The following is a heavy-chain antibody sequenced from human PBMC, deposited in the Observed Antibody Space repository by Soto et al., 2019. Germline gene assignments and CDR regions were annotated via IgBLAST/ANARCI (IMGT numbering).Heavy chain of an antibody. CDR3: ARIIGGWVPAAELGWFDP. CDR1: GGSISSGGYY. D-gene: IGHD2-2*01. J-gene: IGHJ5*02. CDR2: IYYSGST. Sequence: QVQLQESGPGLVKPSQTLSLTCTVSGGSISSGGYYWSWIRQHPGKGLEWIGYIYYSGSTYYNPSLKSRVTISVDTSKNQFSLKLSSVTAADTAVYYCARIIGGWVPAAELGWFDPWGQVTLVTVSS. V-gene: IGHV4-31*03.